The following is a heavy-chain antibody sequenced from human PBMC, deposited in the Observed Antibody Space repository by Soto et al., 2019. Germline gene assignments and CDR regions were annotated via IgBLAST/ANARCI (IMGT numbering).Heavy chain of an antibody. J-gene: IGHJ6*02. CDR1: GGSISSYY. CDR2: IYYSGST. Sequence: SETLSLTCTVSGGSISSYYWSWIRQPPGKGLEWIGYIYYSGSTNYNPSLKSRVTISVDTSKNQFSLKLSSVTAADTAVYYCARGLGGLGEPNYYYYYGMDVWGQGTTVTVSS. CDR3: ARGLGGLGEPNYYYYYGMDV. V-gene: IGHV4-59*01. D-gene: IGHD3-10*01.